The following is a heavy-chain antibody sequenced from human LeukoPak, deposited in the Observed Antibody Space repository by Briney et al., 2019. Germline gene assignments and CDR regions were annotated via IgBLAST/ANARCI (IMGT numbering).Heavy chain of an antibody. CDR1: GGTFSSYA. Sequence: GASVKVSCTASGGTFSSYAISWVRQAPGKGLGWVSAISGSGGSTYYADSVKGRFTISRDNSKNTLYLQMNSLRAEDTAVYYCAKDRARYCSSTSCPGVFDYWGQGTLVTVSS. CDR2: ISGSGGST. CDR3: AKDRARYCSSTSCPGVFDY. D-gene: IGHD2-2*01. J-gene: IGHJ4*02. V-gene: IGHV3-23*01.